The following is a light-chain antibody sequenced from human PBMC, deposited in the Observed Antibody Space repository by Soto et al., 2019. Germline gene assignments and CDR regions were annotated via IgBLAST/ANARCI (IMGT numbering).Light chain of an antibody. CDR1: SSDVGGSNF. V-gene: IGLV2-14*03. CDR2: DVA. Sequence: QSALTQPASVSDSPGQSITISCTGTSSDVGGSNFVSWYQQHPGKPPKLIIYDVANRPSGVSNRFSGSKSGSTASLIISRLQTEDEAGYYCVSYTSSTTYVFGTGTKVTVL. J-gene: IGLJ1*01. CDR3: VSYTSSTTYV.